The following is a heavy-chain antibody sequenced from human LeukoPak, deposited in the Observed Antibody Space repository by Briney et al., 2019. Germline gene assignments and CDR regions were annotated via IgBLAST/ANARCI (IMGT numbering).Heavy chain of an antibody. CDR2: IYPGDSDT. Sequence: SGESLKISCKGSGYSFSNFWIAWVRQLPGKGLEWMGIIYPGDSDTRYSPSFQGQVTISADKSISTAYLQWSSLKASDTATYYCARRGHCIDDVFFGFDYWGQGTLVTVSS. CDR3: ARRGHCIDDVFFGFDY. CDR1: GYSFSNFW. V-gene: IGHV5-51*01. J-gene: IGHJ4*02. D-gene: IGHD2-8*01.